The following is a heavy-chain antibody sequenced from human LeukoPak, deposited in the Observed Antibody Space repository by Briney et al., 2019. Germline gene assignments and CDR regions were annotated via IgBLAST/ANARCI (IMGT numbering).Heavy chain of an antibody. CDR1: GGSISSYY. V-gene: IGHV4-59*08. D-gene: IGHD1-14*01. CDR3: ARGGSRRPFDY. CDR2: IYYSGST. J-gene: IGHJ4*02. Sequence: PSETLSLTCTVSGGSISSYYWSWIRQPPGKGLEWIGYIYYSGSTNYNPSLKSRVTISVDTSKNQFSLKLSSVTAADTAVYYCARGGSRRPFDYWGQGTLVTVSS.